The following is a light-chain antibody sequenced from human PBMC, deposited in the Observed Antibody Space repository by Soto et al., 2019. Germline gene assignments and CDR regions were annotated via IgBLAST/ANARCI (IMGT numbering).Light chain of an antibody. Sequence: EIVLTQSPGTLSLSPGERVTLSCRASQSVSSSYLAWYQQKPGQAPRLLIYGASSRATGIPDRFSGSGSVTDFTLTISRLEPEDFAVYYCQQYDSSPWTFGQGTKVEIK. J-gene: IGKJ1*01. CDR3: QQYDSSPWT. CDR2: GAS. V-gene: IGKV3-20*01. CDR1: QSVSSSY.